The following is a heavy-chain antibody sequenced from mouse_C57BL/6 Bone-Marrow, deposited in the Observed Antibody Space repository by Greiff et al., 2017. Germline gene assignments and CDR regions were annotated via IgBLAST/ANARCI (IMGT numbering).Heavy chain of an antibody. CDR3: ARWRTTVPFAY. CDR1: GYTFTSYW. D-gene: IGHD1-1*01. J-gene: IGHJ3*01. Sequence: QVQLQQPGAELVRPGTSVKLSCTASGYTFTSYWMHWVKQRPGQGLEWIGVIGPSDSYTNYTQKFKGKATLTVDTSSSTAYMQLSSLTSEDSAVYYCARWRTTVPFAYWGQGTLVTVSA. V-gene: IGHV1-59*01. CDR2: IGPSDSYT.